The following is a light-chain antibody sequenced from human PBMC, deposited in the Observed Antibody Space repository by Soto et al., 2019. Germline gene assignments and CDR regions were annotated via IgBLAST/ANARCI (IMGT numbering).Light chain of an antibody. CDR2: VAS. Sequence: QMTQSPSSLCASVGERVIIACRASQRISTYLNWYQQRPGQAPKLLXYVASLLQSGVPSRFSGSGSGTDFTLTISGLQPEDFATYYCQQSYDTVAITFGQGTRLEIK. J-gene: IGKJ5*01. V-gene: IGKV1-39*01. CDR3: QQSYDTVAIT. CDR1: QRISTY.